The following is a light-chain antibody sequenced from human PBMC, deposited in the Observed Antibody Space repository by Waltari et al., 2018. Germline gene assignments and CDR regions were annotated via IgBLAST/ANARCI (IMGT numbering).Light chain of an antibody. CDR1: QTLLHSDGKTY. J-gene: IGKJ1*01. CDR2: EVS. V-gene: IGKV2D-29*01. Sequence: DIVMTQTQLSLFVTSGQPPSISCKSTQTLLHSDGKTYLYWYLQKPGQPPQPLIYEVSNRFSGVPDRFSGSGSGTDFTQKISRVEPEDVGVYYCMQNLQLLWTFGQGTKVEIK. CDR3: MQNLQLLWT.